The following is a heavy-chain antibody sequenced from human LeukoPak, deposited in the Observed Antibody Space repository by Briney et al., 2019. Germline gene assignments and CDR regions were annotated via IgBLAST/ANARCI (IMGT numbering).Heavy chain of an antibody. V-gene: IGHV3-48*04. D-gene: IGHD1-26*01. CDR1: GFTFSSYS. CDR3: ARTYSPAFDI. J-gene: IGHJ3*02. Sequence: PGGSLRLSCAASGFTFSSYSMNWVRQAPGKGLEWVSYISSSSSTIYYADSVKGRFTISRDNAKNSLYLQMNSLRAEDTAVYYCARTYSPAFDIWGQGTMVTVSS. CDR2: ISSSSSTI.